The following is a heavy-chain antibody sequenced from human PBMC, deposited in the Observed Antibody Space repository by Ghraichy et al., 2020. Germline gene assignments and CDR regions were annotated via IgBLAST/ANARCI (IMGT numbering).Heavy chain of an antibody. CDR1: GGSISSYY. J-gene: IGHJ5*02. D-gene: IGHD6-13*01. CDR2: IYYSGST. V-gene: IGHV4-59*01. Sequence: SETLSLTCTVSGGSISSYYWSWIRQPPGKGLEWIGYIYYSGSTKYNPSLKSRVTISVDTSKNQFSLKLRSVTAADTAVYYCARDASAAGYYNWFDPWGQGTLVTVSS. CDR3: ARDASAAGYYNWFDP.